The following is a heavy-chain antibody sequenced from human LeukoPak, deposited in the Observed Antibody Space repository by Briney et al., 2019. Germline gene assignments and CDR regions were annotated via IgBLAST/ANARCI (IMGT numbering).Heavy chain of an antibody. CDR2: IKSKTDGGTT. Sequence: PGGSLRLSCAASGFTFSNAWMSWVRQAPGKGLEWVGRIKSKTDGGTTDYAAPVKGRFTISRDDSKNTLYLQMNSLKTEDTAVYYCTTDLVVTTHNYYYYYMDVWGKGTTVTISS. CDR3: TTDLVVTTHNYYYYYMDV. V-gene: IGHV3-15*01. D-gene: IGHD2-15*01. CDR1: GFTFSNAW. J-gene: IGHJ6*03.